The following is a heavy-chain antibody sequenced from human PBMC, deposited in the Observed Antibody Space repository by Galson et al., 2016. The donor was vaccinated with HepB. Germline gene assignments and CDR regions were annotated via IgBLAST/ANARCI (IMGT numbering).Heavy chain of an antibody. J-gene: IGHJ6*02. CDR1: EFLLSTSAMC. V-gene: IGHV2-70*01. CDR3: ARMKNYYYGMDV. Sequence: PTLVKPTQTLTLTRTFPEFLLSTSAMCVSWIRQPPGKALEWLALIAWDEDKYYHTSLKTRLTISKDTSKNQVVLTMTNMHPVDTAKYYCARMKNYYYGMDVWGQGTTVTVSS. CDR2: IAWDEDK.